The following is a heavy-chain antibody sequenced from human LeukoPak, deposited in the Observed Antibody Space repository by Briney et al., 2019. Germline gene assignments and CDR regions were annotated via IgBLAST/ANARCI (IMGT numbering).Heavy chain of an antibody. J-gene: IGHJ4*02. D-gene: IGHD6-19*01. CDR2: IYYSGST. CDR3: ARSTYSSGWYGSPSFDY. Sequence: SETLSLTCTVSGGSISSYYWSWIRQPPGKGLEWIGYIYYSGSTNYNPSLKSRVTISVDTSKSQFSLKLSSVTAADTAVYYCARSTYSSGWYGSPSFDYWGQGTLVTVSS. V-gene: IGHV4-59*01. CDR1: GGSISSYY.